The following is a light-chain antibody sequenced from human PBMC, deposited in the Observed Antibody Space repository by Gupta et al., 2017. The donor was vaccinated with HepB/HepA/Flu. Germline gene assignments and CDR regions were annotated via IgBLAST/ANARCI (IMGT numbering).Light chain of an antibody. V-gene: IGKV3-15*01. Sequence: EIVMNPSSATLSVSSGERATLSFRASQSVSNKLAWYQQKPGKAPRLVMYGASTRATGIPARFSGSGSGTEFTLTISSLQSEDFAVYYCQQISNLPLTFGGGTKVEIK. CDR2: GAS. J-gene: IGKJ4*01. CDR3: QQISNLPLT. CDR1: QSVSNK.